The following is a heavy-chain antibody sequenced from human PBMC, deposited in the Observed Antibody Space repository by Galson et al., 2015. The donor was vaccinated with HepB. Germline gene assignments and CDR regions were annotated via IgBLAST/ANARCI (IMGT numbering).Heavy chain of an antibody. J-gene: IGHJ5*02. Sequence: SLRLSCAASGFTFSDYYMSWIRQAPGKGLEWVGRIKSKTDGETTDYAAPVKGRFTISRDDSKNRPYLQMNSLKTEDTAVYYCTTDVYYSTYWSWLDPWGQGTLVTVSS. V-gene: IGHV3-15*01. CDR1: GFTFSDYY. CDR3: TTDVYYSTYWSWLDP. CDR2: IKSKTDGETT. D-gene: IGHD2-8*02.